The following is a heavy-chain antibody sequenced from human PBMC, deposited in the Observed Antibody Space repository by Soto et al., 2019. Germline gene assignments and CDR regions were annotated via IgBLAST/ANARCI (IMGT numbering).Heavy chain of an antibody. D-gene: IGHD3-3*01. V-gene: IGHV4-39*01. J-gene: IGHJ6*03. CDR3: ARISITIFGVVPAHYYMDV. CDR1: GGSISSSSYY. CDR2: IYYSGST. Sequence: SETLSLTCTVSGGSISSSSYYWGWIRQAPGKGLEWIGSIYYSGSTYYNPSLKSRVTISVDTSKNQFSLKLSSVTAADTAVYYCARISITIFGVVPAHYYMDVWGKGTTVTVPS.